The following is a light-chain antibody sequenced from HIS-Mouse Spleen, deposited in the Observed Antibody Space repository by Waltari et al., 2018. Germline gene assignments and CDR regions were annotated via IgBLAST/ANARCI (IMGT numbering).Light chain of an antibody. V-gene: IGKV3-15*01. J-gene: IGKJ1*01. Sequence: IVMMPSPATLSVSPGERATLSCRASPSVSSNLAWYQQKPGQAPRLLIYGASTRATGIPARFSGSGSGTEFTLTISSMQSEDFAVYYGQQYKNWPPWTFGQGTKVEIK. CDR1: PSVSSN. CDR2: GAS. CDR3: QQYKNWPPWT.